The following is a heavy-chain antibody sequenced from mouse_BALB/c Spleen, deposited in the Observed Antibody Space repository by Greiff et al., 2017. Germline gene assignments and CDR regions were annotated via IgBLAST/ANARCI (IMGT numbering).Heavy chain of an antibody. CDR3: TSEAY. CDR2: INPSNGGT. CDR1: GYTFTSYY. V-gene: IGHV1S81*02. J-gene: IGHJ3*01. Sequence: VQLQESGAELVKPGASVKLSCKASGYTFTSYYMYWVKQRPGQGLEWIGEINPSNGGTNFNEKFKSKATLTVDKSSSTAYMQLSSLTSEDSAVYYCTSEAYWGQGTLVTVSA.